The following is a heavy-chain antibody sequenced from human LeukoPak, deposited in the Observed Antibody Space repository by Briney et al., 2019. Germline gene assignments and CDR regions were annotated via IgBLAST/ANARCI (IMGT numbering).Heavy chain of an antibody. V-gene: IGHV3-48*02. J-gene: IGHJ4*02. Sequence: GGSLRLSCAASGFTFSSYSMNWVRQAPGKGLEWISYNSSSSSAIYYADSVKGRSTISRDNAKNSLYLQMNSLRDEDTAVYYCVRDHYYSFDYWGQGTLVTVSS. CDR1: GFTFSSYS. D-gene: IGHD2/OR15-2a*01. CDR2: NSSSSSAI. CDR3: VRDHYYSFDY.